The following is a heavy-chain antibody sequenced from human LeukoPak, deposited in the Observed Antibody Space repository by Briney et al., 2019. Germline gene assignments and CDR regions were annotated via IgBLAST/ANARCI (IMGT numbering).Heavy chain of an antibody. Sequence: KPSETFLTCTVSGGSISSYYWSWIRQPPGKGLEWIGYIYYSGSTNYNPSLKSRVTISVDTSKNQFSLKLSSATAADTAVYYCARDLDYEGVFDYWGQGTLVTVSS. J-gene: IGHJ4*02. CDR2: IYYSGST. D-gene: IGHD4-17*01. CDR1: GGSISSYY. V-gene: IGHV4-59*01. CDR3: ARDLDYEGVFDY.